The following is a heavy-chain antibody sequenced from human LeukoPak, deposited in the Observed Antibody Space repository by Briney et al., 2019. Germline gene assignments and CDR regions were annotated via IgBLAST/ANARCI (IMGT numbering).Heavy chain of an antibody. Sequence: GGTLRLSCAASGFTFSSYGMSWVRQAPGKGLEWVSAISGSGGSTYYADSVKGRFTISRDNSKNTLYLQMNSLRAEDTAVYYCARVKGSGSYYLDYWGQGTLVTVSS. V-gene: IGHV3-23*01. CDR2: ISGSGGST. J-gene: IGHJ4*02. D-gene: IGHD3-10*01. CDR3: ARVKGSGSYYLDY. CDR1: GFTFSSYG.